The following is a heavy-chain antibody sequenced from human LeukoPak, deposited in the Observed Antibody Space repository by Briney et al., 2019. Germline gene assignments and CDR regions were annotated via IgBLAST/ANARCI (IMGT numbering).Heavy chain of an antibody. CDR1: GGSISSYY. J-gene: IGHJ4*02. D-gene: IGHD3-22*01. Sequence: SETLSLTCTVSGGSISSYYWGWIRQPPGKGLEWIGSIYYNGSTYYNPSLKSRVTISVDTSKNQFSLKLSSVTAADTAVYYCARESSSNYYDSSGYYYAFDYWGQGTLVTVSS. V-gene: IGHV4-39*07. CDR2: IYYNGST. CDR3: ARESSSNYYDSSGYYYAFDY.